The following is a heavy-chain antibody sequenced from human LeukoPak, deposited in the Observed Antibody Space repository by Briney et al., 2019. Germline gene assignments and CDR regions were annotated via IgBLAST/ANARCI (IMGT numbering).Heavy chain of an antibody. CDR2: IRYDESNK. V-gene: IGHV3-30*02. D-gene: IGHD3-10*01. CDR1: GFTLSNYG. CDR3: AKTGSVRGGY. J-gene: IGHJ4*02. Sequence: GGSLRLSCAASGFTLSNYGMHWVRQAPGKGLEWVAFIRYDESNKYYADSVKGRFTISRDISKNTLILQMNSLRAEDTAVYYCAKTGSVRGGYWGQGTLVTVPS.